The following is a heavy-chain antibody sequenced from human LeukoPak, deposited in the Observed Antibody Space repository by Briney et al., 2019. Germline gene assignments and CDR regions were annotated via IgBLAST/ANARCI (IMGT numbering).Heavy chain of an antibody. J-gene: IGHJ4*02. D-gene: IGHD2-21*02. V-gene: IGHV1-69*13. CDR1: GGTFSSYA. CDR2: IIPIFGTA. CDR3: ARETPPYCGGDCYHFDY. Sequence: ASVKVSCKASGGTFSSYAISWVRQAPGQGLEWMGGIIPIFGTANYAQKFQGRVTITADESTSAAYMELSSLRSEDTAVYYCARETPPYCGGDCYHFDYWGQGTLVSVST.